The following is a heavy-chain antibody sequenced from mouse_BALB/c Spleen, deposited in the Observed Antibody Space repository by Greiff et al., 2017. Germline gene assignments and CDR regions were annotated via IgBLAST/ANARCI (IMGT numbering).Heavy chain of an antibody. CDR2: IDPANGNT. CDR1: GFNIKDTY. D-gene: IGHD2-3*01. V-gene: IGHV14-3*02. J-gene: IGHJ4*01. Sequence: VQLKESGAELVKPGASVKLSCTASGFNIKDTYMHWVKQRPEQGLEWIGRIDPANGNTKYDPKFQGKATITADTSSNTAYLQLSSLTSEDTAVYYCARTRDGYLYYAMDYWGQGTSVTVSS. CDR3: ARTRDGYLYYAMDY.